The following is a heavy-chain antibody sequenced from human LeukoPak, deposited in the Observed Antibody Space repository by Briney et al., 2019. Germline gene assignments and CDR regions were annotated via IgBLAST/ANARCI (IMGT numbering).Heavy chain of an antibody. CDR1: GLTFSTSG. D-gene: IGHD1-14*01. V-gene: IGHV3-21*06. CDR2: IGPTGSDR. CDR3: ATETNGRHYDY. J-gene: IGHJ4*02. Sequence: GRSLRLSCTASGLTFSTSGFNSVRQAPGKGLEWVASIGPTGSDRYHADSIKGRFTISRDNANNFLYLQMNSLRAEDTSVYYCATETNGRHYDYWGQGTLLTVSS.